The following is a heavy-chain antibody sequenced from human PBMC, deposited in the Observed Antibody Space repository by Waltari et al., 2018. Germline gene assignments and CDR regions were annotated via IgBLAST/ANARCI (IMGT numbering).Heavy chain of an antibody. CDR3: ARGRYSSSSGAYYYYYMDV. J-gene: IGHJ6*03. Sequence: QVQLVQSGAEVKKPGSSVKVSCKASGGTFSSYAISWVRQAPGQGLEWMGGIIPILGIANYAQKFQGRVTITADKSTSTAYMELSSLRSEDTAVYYCARGRYSSSSGAYYYYYMDVWGKGTTVTVSS. D-gene: IGHD6-6*01. CDR2: IIPILGIA. V-gene: IGHV1-69*10. CDR1: GGTFSSYA.